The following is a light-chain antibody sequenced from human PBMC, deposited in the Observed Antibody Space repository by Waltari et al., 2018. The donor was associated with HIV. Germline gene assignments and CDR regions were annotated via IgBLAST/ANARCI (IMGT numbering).Light chain of an antibody. CDR1: QSVTTY. J-gene: IGKJ1*01. CDR2: DAS. CDR3: QQSYSLPQT. V-gene: IGKV3-11*01. Sequence: EIVLTQSPVTLSLSPGERATLSCRASQSVTTYLAWYQQKPGQAPSLLVYDASSRATGIPARFRGSGSGTDFTLTISGLQPEDFATYYCQQSYSLPQTFGQGTKVEIK.